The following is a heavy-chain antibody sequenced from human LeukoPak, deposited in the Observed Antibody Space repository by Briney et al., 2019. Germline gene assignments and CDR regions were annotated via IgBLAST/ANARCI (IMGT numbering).Heavy chain of an antibody. J-gene: IGHJ3*02. CDR2: ISGSGGST. Sequence: GGSLRLSCAASGFTFSSYAMSWVRQAPGKGLEWVSAISGSGGSTYYADSVKGRFTISRDNAKNTLFLQMNSLRAEDTAVYYCAYDNNGLDAFEIWGQGTMVIVSS. CDR1: GFTFSSYA. D-gene: IGHD2-8*01. V-gene: IGHV3-23*01. CDR3: AYDNNGLDAFEI.